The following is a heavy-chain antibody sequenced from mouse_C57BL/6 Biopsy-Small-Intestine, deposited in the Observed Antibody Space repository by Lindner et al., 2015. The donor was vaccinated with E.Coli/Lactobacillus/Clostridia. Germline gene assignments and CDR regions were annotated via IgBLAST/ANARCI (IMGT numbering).Heavy chain of an antibody. CDR1: GGTFSSYA. J-gene: IGHJ1*01. D-gene: IGHD1-1*01. CDR3: ARACRGYSSGWYYYYGMDV. CDR2: IIPIFGTA. V-gene: IGHV1-81*01. Sequence: SVKVSCKASGGTFSSYAISWVRQAPGQGLEWMGGIIPIFGTANYAQKFQGRVTITADESTSTAYMELSSLRSEDTAVYYCARACRGYSSGWYYYYGMDVWGQGTTVTVSS.